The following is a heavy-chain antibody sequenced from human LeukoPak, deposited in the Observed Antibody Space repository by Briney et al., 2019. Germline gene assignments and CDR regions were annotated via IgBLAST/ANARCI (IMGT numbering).Heavy chain of an antibody. CDR1: GFTFSSYS. CDR2: ISGSGGST. Sequence: PGGSLRLSCAASGFTFSSYSMNWVRQAPGKGLEWVSAISGSGGSTYYADSVKGRFTISRDNSKNTLYLQMNSLRAEDTAIYYCANRSLGYCSSTSCYEGGWFDPWGQGTLVTVSS. CDR3: ANRSLGYCSSTSCYEGGWFDP. J-gene: IGHJ5*02. D-gene: IGHD2-2*01. V-gene: IGHV3-23*01.